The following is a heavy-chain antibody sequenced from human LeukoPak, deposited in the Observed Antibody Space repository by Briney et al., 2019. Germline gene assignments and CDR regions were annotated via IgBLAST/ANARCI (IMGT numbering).Heavy chain of an antibody. CDR2: INSSGST. J-gene: IGHJ3*02. D-gene: IGHD3-3*01. CDR3: ARDDFWSGPGENDAFDI. V-gene: IGHV4-4*07. Sequence: PSETLSLTCTVSGGSISGYYWSWIRQPAGKGLEWIGRINSSGSTNYNPSLKRRVTTSVDTSKNQCSLKLSSATVADTAVYYCARDDFWSGPGENDAFDIWGQGTIVTVSS. CDR1: GGSISGYY.